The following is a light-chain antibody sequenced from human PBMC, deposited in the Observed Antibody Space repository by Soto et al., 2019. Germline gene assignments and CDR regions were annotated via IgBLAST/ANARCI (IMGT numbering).Light chain of an antibody. CDR3: QQYNSYSWT. CDR2: DAS. J-gene: IGKJ1*01. V-gene: IGKV1-5*01. CDR1: QTISSW. Sequence: DIQMTQSPSTLSASVGDRVTITCRASQTISSWLAWYQQKPGKAPKVLIYDASSLESGVPSRFSGSGSGTEFTLTISSLQPDDFATYYCQQYNSYSWTFGQGPKV.